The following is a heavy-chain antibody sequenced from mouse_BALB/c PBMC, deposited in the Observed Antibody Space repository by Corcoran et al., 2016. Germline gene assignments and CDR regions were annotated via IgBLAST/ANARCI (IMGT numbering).Heavy chain of an antibody. V-gene: IGHV1-4*02. D-gene: IGHD1-3*01. CDR3: AILGRKGAYYLDY. CDR1: GYTFTSYT. Sequence: QVQLQQSAAELARPGASVKMSCKASGYTFTSYTMHWVKQRPGQGLEWIGYINPSSGYTEYNQKFKVKTTLTADKSSSTAYIQLSSLTSEDSAVDYCAILGRKGAYYLDYWGQGSTLAVSS. J-gene: IGHJ2*01. CDR2: INPSSGYT.